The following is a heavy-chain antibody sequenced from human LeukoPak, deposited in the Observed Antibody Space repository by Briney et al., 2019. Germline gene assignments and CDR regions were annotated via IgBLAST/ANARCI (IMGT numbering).Heavy chain of an antibody. CDR1: GFTFSTYW. D-gene: IGHD6-19*01. CDR3: AIDQHSSGWLY. CDR2: IKQDGSQK. Sequence: GGSLRLSCVGTGFTFSTYWVSWVRQAPGKGLEWVASIKQDGSQKCYVDSVKGRFTISRDNAKNSLFLQMNILRAEDTAVYYCAIDQHSSGWLYWGQGTLVTVSS. V-gene: IGHV3-7*01. J-gene: IGHJ4*02.